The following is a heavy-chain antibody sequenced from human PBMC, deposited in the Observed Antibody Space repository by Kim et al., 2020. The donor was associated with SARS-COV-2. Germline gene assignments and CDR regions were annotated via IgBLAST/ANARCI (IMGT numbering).Heavy chain of an antibody. CDR2: IYGDGRT. V-gene: IGHV3-53*01. CDR1: GFTVSSNY. J-gene: IGHJ2*01. CDR3: ARRQDPSGTNSYFDL. Sequence: GGSLRLSCAASGFTVSSNYMSWVRQAPGKWLEWVSVIYGDGRTYYADSVKGRFTISRDNSKNTLYLQMNSLRAEDTAVYYCARRQDPSGTNSYFDLWGRGTLVTVSS.